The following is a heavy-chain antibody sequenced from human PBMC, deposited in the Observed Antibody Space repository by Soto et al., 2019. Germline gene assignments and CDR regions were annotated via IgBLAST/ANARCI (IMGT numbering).Heavy chain of an antibody. V-gene: IGHV1-18*04. D-gene: IGHD4-17*01. CDR2: ISAYNGNI. CDR3: ARVGGATVTTNNWFDP. CDR1: GYTFTSYG. Sequence: ASVKVSCKASGYTFTSYGISWVRQAPGQGLEWMGWISAYNGNINYAQKLQGRVTMTTDTSTSTAYMELRSLRSDDTAVYYCARVGGATVTTNNWFDPWGQGTLVTVSS. J-gene: IGHJ5*02.